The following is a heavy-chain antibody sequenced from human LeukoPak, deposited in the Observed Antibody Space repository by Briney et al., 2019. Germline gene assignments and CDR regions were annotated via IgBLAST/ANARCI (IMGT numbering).Heavy chain of an antibody. CDR2: IKQDGSEK. J-gene: IGHJ4*02. D-gene: IGHD5-18*01. V-gene: IGHV3-7*01. CDR1: GFTFSSYW. Sequence: GGSLRLSCAASGFTFSSYWMSWVRQAPGKGLEWVANIKQDGSEKYYVDSVKGRFTISRDNAKNSLYLQMNSLRAEDTAVYYCAREKIQLWLLVDYWGLGTPVTVSS. CDR3: AREKIQLWLLVDY.